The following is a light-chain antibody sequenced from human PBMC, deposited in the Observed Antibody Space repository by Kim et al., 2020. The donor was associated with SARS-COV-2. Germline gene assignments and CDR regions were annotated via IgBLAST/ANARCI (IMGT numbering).Light chain of an antibody. CDR2: DNN. CDR3: ATWDTSLNSML. CDR1: RSNIGNNY. V-gene: IGLV1-51*01. J-gene: IGLJ3*02. Sequence: GQIVTISCSGSRSNIGNNYVSWYQQFPGTAPKLLIYDNNKRPSGIPDRFSGAKSGTSATLGITGLQSGDEAVYHCATWDTSLNSMLFGGGTKVTVL.